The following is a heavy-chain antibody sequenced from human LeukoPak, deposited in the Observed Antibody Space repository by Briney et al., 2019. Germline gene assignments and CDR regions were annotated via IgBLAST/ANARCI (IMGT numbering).Heavy chain of an antibody. Sequence: PSETLSLTRSVSGGSIGSYYWNWIRQPPGKGLEWIGCIHYSGYISYNPSLESRVTISADTSKDQFSLKMSSVTAADTALYYCARWQGDSSNWGRTRGYGMDVWGQGITVIVSS. CDR1: GGSIGSYY. CDR2: IHYSGYI. J-gene: IGHJ6*02. V-gene: IGHV4-59*01. CDR3: ARWQGDSSNWGRTRGYGMDV. D-gene: IGHD6-13*01.